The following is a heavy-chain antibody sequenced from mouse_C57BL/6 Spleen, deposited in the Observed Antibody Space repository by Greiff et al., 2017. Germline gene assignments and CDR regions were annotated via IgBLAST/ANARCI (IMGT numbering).Heavy chain of an antibody. CDR3: ARKNGSPYWYFDV. CDR2: IWSGGST. CDR1: GFSLTSYG. Sequence: VKLKQSGPGLVQPSQSLSITCTVSGFSLTSYGVHWVRQSPGKGLEWLGVIWSGGSTDYNAAFISRLSISKDNSKSQVFFKMNSLQADDTAIYYCARKNGSPYWYFDVWGTGTTVTVSS. J-gene: IGHJ1*03. V-gene: IGHV2-2*01. D-gene: IGHD1-1*01.